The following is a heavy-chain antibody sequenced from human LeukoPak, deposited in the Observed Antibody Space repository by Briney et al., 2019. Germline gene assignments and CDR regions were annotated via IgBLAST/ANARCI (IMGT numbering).Heavy chain of an antibody. CDR3: ARDGFPGVTIFGVDTREDRGSE. CDR2: ISSYNGNT. D-gene: IGHD3-3*01. Sequence: ASVKVSCKVSGYTLTELSMHWVRQAPGKGLEWMGWISSYNGNTDYAQKFQGRVTMTADTSTSTAYMELRSLRSDDTAVYYCARDGFPGVTIFGVDTREDRGSEWGQGTLVTVSS. V-gene: IGHV1-18*01. J-gene: IGHJ4*02. CDR1: GYTLTELS.